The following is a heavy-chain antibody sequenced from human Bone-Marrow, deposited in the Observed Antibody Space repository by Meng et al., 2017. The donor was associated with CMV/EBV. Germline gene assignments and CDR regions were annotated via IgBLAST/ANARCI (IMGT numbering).Heavy chain of an antibody. D-gene: IGHD6-13*01. J-gene: IGHJ6*02. V-gene: IGHV5-51*01. CDR1: GYSFTSYW. CDR2: IYPGDSDT. Sequence: GESLKISCKGSGYSFTSYWIGWVRQMPGKGLEWMGIIYPGDSDTRYSPSFQGQVTISADKSISTAYLQWSSLRAEDTAVYYCARLPDSSSSYYYYGMDVWGQGTTVTVSS. CDR3: ARLPDSSSSYYYYGMDV.